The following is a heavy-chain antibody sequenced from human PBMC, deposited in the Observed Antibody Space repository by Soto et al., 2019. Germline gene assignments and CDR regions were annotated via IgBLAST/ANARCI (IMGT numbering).Heavy chain of an antibody. V-gene: IGHV3-30*18. CDR3: AKDFPLTSGSSGCGGMDV. CDR1: GFTFSSYG. CDR2: ISYDGSNK. J-gene: IGHJ6*02. Sequence: QVQLVESGGGVVQPGRSLRLSCAASGFTFSSYGMHWVRQAPGKGLEWVAVISYDGSNKYYADSVKGRFTISRDNSKNTLYLQMNSLRAEATAVYYCAKDFPLTSGSSGCGGMDVWGQGTTVTVSS. D-gene: IGHD3-10*01.